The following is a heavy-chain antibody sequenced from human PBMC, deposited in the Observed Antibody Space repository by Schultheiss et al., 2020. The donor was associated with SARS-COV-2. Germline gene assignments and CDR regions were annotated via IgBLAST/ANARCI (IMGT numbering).Heavy chain of an antibody. CDR1: GFTFSSNY. CDR3: ARERNYYDANYYDY. D-gene: IGHD3-16*01. V-gene: IGHV3-66*03. J-gene: IGHJ4*02. CDR2: ITASGEST. Sequence: GGSLRLSCAASGFTFSSNYMSWVRQAPGKGLEWVSGITASGESTHYADSVKGRFTISRDNTKNTLYLQMTSLRTEDTGVYYCARERNYYDANYYDYWGQGTLVTVSS.